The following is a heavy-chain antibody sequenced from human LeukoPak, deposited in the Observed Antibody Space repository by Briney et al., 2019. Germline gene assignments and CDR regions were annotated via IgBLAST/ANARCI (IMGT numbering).Heavy chain of an antibody. CDR3: VRLGGSSSVDY. CDR1: EFAFSSYY. J-gene: IGHJ4*02. CDR2: IGTDGSDT. V-gene: IGHV3-74*01. D-gene: IGHD6-6*01. Sequence: GGSLRLSCAVSEFAFSSYYMGWVRQAQGEGLVWVSRIGTDGSDTHYADAVKGRFTISRDNAKNTLYLQMHSLRVEDTAVYYCVRLGGSSSVDYWGQGTLVTISS.